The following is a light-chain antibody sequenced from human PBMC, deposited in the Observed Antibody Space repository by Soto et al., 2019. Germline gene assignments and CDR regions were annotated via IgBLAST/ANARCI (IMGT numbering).Light chain of an antibody. V-gene: IGKV3-20*01. Sequence: EVVLTQSPGTLSLSPGERATLSCRASQSINGNFLVWYQQKLGQAPRLLIFAASSTATGIPDRFSGSGSGTDFTLTISRLDPEDFAVYYCQQNSTSRSWTFGQGTKVEV. CDR1: QSINGNF. CDR3: QQNSTSRSWT. CDR2: AAS. J-gene: IGKJ1*01.